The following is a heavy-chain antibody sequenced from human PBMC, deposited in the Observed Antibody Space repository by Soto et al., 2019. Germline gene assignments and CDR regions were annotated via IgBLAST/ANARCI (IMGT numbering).Heavy chain of an antibody. CDR2: IGSTSSLK. CDR3: TPDFWSAYYDAIDV. Sequence: EVHLVESGGGLEQPGGSLRLSCAASGFTFSSYSMNWVRQSPGMGLEWIAYIGSTSSLKYYADSVKGRFTISRDNAKNTLYLQRNNLAAGDTAVYYCTPDFWSAYYDAIDVWGTGTTVIVSS. CDR1: GFTFSSYS. J-gene: IGHJ6*04. V-gene: IGHV3-48*01. D-gene: IGHD3-3*01.